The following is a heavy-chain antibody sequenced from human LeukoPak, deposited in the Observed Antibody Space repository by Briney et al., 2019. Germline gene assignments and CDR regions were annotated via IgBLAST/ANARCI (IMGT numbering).Heavy chain of an antibody. CDR1: GYTFTGYD. CDR2: INPNSGGT. J-gene: IGHJ4*02. CDR3: ATLVIAVAGGFGDY. D-gene: IGHD6-19*01. V-gene: IGHV1-2*02. Sequence: ASVTVSCKASGYTFTGYDMHWVRQDPGQGLEWMGWINPNSGGTNYAQKFQGRVTMTRDTSISTCYMELSRLRSDDTAVYYCATLVIAVAGGFGDYWGQGTLVSAPS.